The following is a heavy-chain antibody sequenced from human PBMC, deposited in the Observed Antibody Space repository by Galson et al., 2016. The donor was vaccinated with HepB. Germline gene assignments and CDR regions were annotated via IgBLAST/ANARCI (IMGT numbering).Heavy chain of an antibody. CDR2: ITPIFGSA. CDR3: ARGATVGARVWFDP. CDR1: GCTFTRYG. V-gene: IGHV1-69*06. J-gene: IGHJ5*02. Sequence: SVKVSCKASGCTFTRYGISWVRQAPGQGLEWMGGITPIFGSATYAQKFQGRVTITAVKSAHTVYMELRSLRSEDTAVYYCARGATVGARVWFDPWGQGTLVTVSS. D-gene: IGHD1-26*01.